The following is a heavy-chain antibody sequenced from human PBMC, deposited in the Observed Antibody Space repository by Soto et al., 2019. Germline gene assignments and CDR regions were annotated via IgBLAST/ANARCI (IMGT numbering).Heavy chain of an antibody. CDR1: GLTFNRYW. CDR3: EREFCRGGKCYTSYFDP. D-gene: IGHD2-15*01. Sequence: PGGSLRLSCAASGLTFNRYWMHWVRHAPCKGLVWVSHINTDGSNTNYADSVKGRFTISRDNAKSTLFLQMNSLRDEDTAVYYCEREFCRGGKCYTSYFDPGGQGIPVKVSS. J-gene: IGHJ5*02. CDR2: INTDGSNT. V-gene: IGHV3-74*01.